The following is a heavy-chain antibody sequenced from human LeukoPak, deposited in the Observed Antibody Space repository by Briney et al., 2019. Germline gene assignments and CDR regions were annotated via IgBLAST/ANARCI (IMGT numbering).Heavy chain of an antibody. CDR3: ARVSRKGYFDWLLDYFDY. V-gene: IGHV1-18*04. CDR1: GYTFTSYY. CDR2: ISAYNGNT. J-gene: IGHJ4*02. D-gene: IGHD3-9*01. Sequence: GASVKVSCKASGYTFTSYYMHWVRQAPGQGLEWMGWISAYNGNTNYAQKLQGRVTMTTDTSTSTAYMELRSLRSDDTAVYYCARVSRKGYFDWLLDYFDYWGQGTLVTVSS.